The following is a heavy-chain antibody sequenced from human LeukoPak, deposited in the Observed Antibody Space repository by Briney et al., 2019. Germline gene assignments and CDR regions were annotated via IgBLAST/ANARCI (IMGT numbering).Heavy chain of an antibody. Sequence: SETLSLTCAVYGGSFSGYYWSWIRQPPGKGLEWIGEINHSGSTNYNPSLKSRVTISVDTSKNQFSLKLSSVTAADTAVYYCARHDARIAAAGTNDYWGQGTLVTVSS. CDR2: INHSGST. CDR3: ARHDARIAAAGTNDY. CDR1: GGSFSGYY. J-gene: IGHJ4*02. V-gene: IGHV4-34*01. D-gene: IGHD6-13*01.